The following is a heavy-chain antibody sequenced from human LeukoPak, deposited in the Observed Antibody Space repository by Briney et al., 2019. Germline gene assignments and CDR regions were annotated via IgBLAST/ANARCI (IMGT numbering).Heavy chain of an antibody. CDR2: IYYSGST. Sequence: SETLSLTCTVSGGSISSGGYYWSWIRQHPGKGLEWIGYIYYSGSTYYNPSLKSRVTISVDTSKNQSSLKLSSVTAADAAVYYCARGWSTGQIAAAGSDDAFDIWGQGTMVTVSS. CDR3: ARGWSTGQIAAAGSDDAFDI. CDR1: GGSISSGGYY. D-gene: IGHD6-13*01. J-gene: IGHJ3*02. V-gene: IGHV4-31*03.